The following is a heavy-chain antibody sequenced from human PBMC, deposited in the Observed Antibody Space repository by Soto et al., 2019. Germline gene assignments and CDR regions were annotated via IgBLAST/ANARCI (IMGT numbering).Heavy chain of an antibody. CDR2: ISGHNGKT. J-gene: IGHJ3*01. V-gene: IGHV1-18*01. CDR1: GYTFTTYG. D-gene: IGHD1-1*01. CDR3: ARERPLEDSPLADAFDV. Sequence: QVHLVQSGAEVKKPGASVKVSCNSSGYTFTTYGVAWVRQVPGQGLEWMGWISGHNGKTLYAQSFQDRVTMTTDTSTSTASMELRSLRSDDTAVYFCARERPLEDSPLADAFDVWGQGTRVTVSS.